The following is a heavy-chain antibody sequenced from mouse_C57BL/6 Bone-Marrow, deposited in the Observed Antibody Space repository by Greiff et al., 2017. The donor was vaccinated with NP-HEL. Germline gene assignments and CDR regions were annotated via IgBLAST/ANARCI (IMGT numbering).Heavy chain of an antibody. V-gene: IGHV1-69*01. CDR2: IDPSDSYT. Sequence: QDQLQQPGAELVMPGASVKLSCKASGYTFTSYWMHWVKQRPGQGLEWIGEIDPSDSYTNYNQKFKGKSTLTVDKSSSTAYMQLSSLTSEDSAVYYCARPDYGHQAWFAYWGQGTLVTVSA. CDR3: ARPDYGHQAWFAY. D-gene: IGHD1-1*02. CDR1: GYTFTSYW. J-gene: IGHJ3*01.